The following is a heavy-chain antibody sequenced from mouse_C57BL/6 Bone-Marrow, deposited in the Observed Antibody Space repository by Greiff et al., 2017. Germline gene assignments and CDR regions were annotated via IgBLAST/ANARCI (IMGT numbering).Heavy chain of an antibody. D-gene: IGHD2-2*01. Sequence: QVQLKQSGAELAKPGASVKLSCKASGYTFTSYWMHWVKQRPGQGLEWIGYINPSSGYTKYNQKFKDKATLTADKSSSTAYMQLSSLTYEDSEDYSCASSGATMVTPWYLDDWGTGTTVTVSS. J-gene: IGHJ1*03. CDR3: ASSGATMVTPWYLDD. CDR2: INPSSGYT. V-gene: IGHV1-7*01. CDR1: GYTFTSYW.